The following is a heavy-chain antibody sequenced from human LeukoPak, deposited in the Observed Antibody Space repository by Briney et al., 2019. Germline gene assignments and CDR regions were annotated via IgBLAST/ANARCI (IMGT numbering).Heavy chain of an antibody. CDR1: GFTFSSYG. CDR3: AKDPYYDFWSGYYIPSDY. Sequence: GGSLRLSCAASGFTFSSYGMSWVRQAPGKGLEWVSAISGSGGSTYYADSVKGRFTISRDNSKNTLYLQMNSLRAEDTAVYYCAKDPYYDFWSGYYIPSDYWGQGTLVTVSS. J-gene: IGHJ4*02. CDR2: ISGSGGST. V-gene: IGHV3-23*01. D-gene: IGHD3-3*01.